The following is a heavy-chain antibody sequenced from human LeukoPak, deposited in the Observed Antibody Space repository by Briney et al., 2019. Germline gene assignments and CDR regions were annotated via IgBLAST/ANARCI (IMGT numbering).Heavy chain of an antibody. CDR2: FSSSSSYI. Sequence: GGSLRLSCAASGFTFSSYSMNWVRQAPGKGLEWVSSFSSSSSYIYYADSVKGRFTISRDNAKNSLYLQMNSPRAEDTAVYYCARDRRDSGSRYKRAFDIWGQGTMVTVSS. J-gene: IGHJ3*02. CDR3: ARDRRDSGSRYKRAFDI. D-gene: IGHD3-10*01. V-gene: IGHV3-21*01. CDR1: GFTFSSYS.